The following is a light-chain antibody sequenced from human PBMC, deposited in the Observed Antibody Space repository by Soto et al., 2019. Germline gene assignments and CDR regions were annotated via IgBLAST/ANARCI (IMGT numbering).Light chain of an antibody. CDR2: AAS. Sequence: SPATLSVTPKERATLSCSACQSVSSNLACYPQKPGQAPRLLIYAASNRANGIPARFTGSGSGTDFTLPISCLEPEDFALYFCPHPAGRPPPFAEGTKLDIK. J-gene: IGKJ1*01. CDR3: PHPAGRPPP. V-gene: IGKV3-11*01. CDR1: QSVSSN.